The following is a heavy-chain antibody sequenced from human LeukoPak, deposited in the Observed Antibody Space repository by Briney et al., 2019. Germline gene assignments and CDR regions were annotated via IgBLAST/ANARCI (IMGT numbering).Heavy chain of an antibody. Sequence: GGSLRLSCEGSGFSFSSYWMTWVRQLPGKGPEWVANIRQDESERYFADSLKGRFTISRDNAKNSLYLQMNSLRAEDTAVYYCARSTMVRGERLGKIDYWGQGTLVTVSS. CDR1: GFSFSSYW. D-gene: IGHD3-10*01. CDR3: ARSTMVRGERLGKIDY. V-gene: IGHV3-7*03. J-gene: IGHJ4*02. CDR2: IRQDESER.